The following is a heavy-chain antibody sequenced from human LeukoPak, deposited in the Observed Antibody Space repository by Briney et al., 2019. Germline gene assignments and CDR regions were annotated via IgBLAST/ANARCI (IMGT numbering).Heavy chain of an antibody. D-gene: IGHD3-22*01. Sequence: GASLRLSCAASGFTFSTYEMNWVRQAPGKGLEWVSPISSSSSYIYYADSVKGRFTISRDNAKNSLYLQMNSLRAEDTAVYYCARGSYYDSSGLLGDWGQGTLVTVSS. CDR2: ISSSSSYI. V-gene: IGHV3-21*01. CDR3: ARGSYYDSSGLLGD. CDR1: GFTFSTYE. J-gene: IGHJ4*02.